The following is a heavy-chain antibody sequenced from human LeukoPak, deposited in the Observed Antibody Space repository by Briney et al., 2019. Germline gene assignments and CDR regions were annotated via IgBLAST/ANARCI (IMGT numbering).Heavy chain of an antibody. Sequence: GGSLRLSCAASGFTFSSYWMSWVRQAPGKGLEWVANIKQDGSEKYYVDSVKGRFTISRDKAKNSLYLQMNSLRAEDTAVYYCARASPPLYDFWSGYDYWGQGTLVTVSS. CDR2: IKQDGSEK. V-gene: IGHV3-7*01. D-gene: IGHD3-3*01. CDR1: GFTFSSYW. CDR3: ARASPPLYDFWSGYDY. J-gene: IGHJ4*02.